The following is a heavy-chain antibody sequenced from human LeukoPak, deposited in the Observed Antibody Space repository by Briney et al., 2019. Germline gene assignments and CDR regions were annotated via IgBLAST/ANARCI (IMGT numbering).Heavy chain of an antibody. Sequence: GGPLRLSCSGSGLPLSLYAMHWARQAPGRGLEYVSAIDSDGGGTYYAGSVKGRFTISRDKSKNTLYLQMRSLRAEDTAVYYCMTRDTSGYWGQGTLVTVSS. J-gene: IGHJ4*02. D-gene: IGHD3-10*01. V-gene: IGHV3-64D*09. CDR3: MTRDTSGY. CDR2: IDSDGGGT. CDR1: GLPLSLYA.